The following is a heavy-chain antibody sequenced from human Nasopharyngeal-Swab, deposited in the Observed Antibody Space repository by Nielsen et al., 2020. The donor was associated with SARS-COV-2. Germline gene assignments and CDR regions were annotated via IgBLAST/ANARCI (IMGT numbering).Heavy chain of an antibody. CDR1: GFTFRSFA. CDR2: ISGSDHTT. J-gene: IGHJ6*02. V-gene: IGHV3-23*01. Sequence: GGSLRPSCAASGFTFRSFAISWVRQAPGKGLEWFSVISGSDHTTYYADSVKGRFTISRDNSKNTVNLQMNSLRVEDTAIYYCAKDRDSGDDSDDYYHYYGRDVWGQGTTVTVFS. D-gene: IGHD5-12*01. CDR3: AKDRDSGDDSDDYYHYYGRDV.